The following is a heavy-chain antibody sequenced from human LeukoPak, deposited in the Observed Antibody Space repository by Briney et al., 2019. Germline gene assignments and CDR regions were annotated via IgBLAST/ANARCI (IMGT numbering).Heavy chain of an antibody. V-gene: IGHV1-2*02. D-gene: IGHD3-3*01. CDR1: GYTFTGYY. CDR3: ARSGSAAGYYDFWRPFDP. Sequence: ASVKVSCKASGYTFTGYYMHWVRQAPGQGLEWMGWINPNSGGTNYAQKFQGRVTMTRDTSISTAYMELGRLRSDDTAVYYCARSGSAAGYYDFWRPFDPWGQGTLVTVSS. CDR2: INPNSGGT. J-gene: IGHJ5*02.